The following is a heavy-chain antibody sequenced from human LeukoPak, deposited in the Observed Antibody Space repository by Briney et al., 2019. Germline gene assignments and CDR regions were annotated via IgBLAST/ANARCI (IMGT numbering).Heavy chain of an antibody. D-gene: IGHD1-26*01. J-gene: IGHJ4*02. CDR3: ARDTYSGSYTVDY. Sequence: PGGSLRLSCAASGFTFSDYYMSWIRQAPGKGLEWVSYISSSGSTIYYADSVKGRFTISRDNAKNSLYLQMNSLRAEDTAVYYCARDTYSGSYTVDYWGQGTLVTVSS. CDR2: ISSSGSTI. CDR1: GFTFSDYY. V-gene: IGHV3-11*01.